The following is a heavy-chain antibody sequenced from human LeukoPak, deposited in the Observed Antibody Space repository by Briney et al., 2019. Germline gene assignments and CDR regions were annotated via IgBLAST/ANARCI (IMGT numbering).Heavy chain of an antibody. CDR3: ARDRFLEWLVGAFDI. Sequence: ASVKVSCKASGYTFPSYVISGVRQAPGQGLDWMGGISAYNGNTNYARRLQGGVTMTTNTTKNTAYMELRSLRTDDTAEYYCARDRFLEWLVGAFDIWGQGTMVTVSS. CDR1: GYTFPSYV. CDR2: ISAYNGNT. J-gene: IGHJ3*02. D-gene: IGHD3-3*01. V-gene: IGHV1-18*01.